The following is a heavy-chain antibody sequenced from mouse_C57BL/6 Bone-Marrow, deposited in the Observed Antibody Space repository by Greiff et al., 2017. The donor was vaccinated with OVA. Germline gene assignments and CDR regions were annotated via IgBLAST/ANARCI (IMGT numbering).Heavy chain of an antibody. CDR2: ISDGGSYT. V-gene: IGHV5-4*01. CDR3: ARRGYLFAY. Sequence: EVQLKESGGGLVKPGGSLKLSRAASGFTFSSYAMSWVRQTPEKRLEWVATISDGGSYTYYPDNVKGRFTISRDNAKNNLYLQMSHLKSEDTAMYYCARRGYLFAYWGQGTLVTVSA. D-gene: IGHD5-1*01. CDR1: GFTFSSYA. J-gene: IGHJ3*01.